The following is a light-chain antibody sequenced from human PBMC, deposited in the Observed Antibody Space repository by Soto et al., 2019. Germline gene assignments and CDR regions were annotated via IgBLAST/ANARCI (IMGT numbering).Light chain of an antibody. Sequence: DIQMTQSPSTLSASVGDRVTITCRASQSVRSWLAWYQQKPGKAPMLLIYMASSLESGVPSRFSGSGSGTEFTLTISSLQPDDFATYYCQQYNSYPYTFGQGTKVDIK. CDR2: MAS. V-gene: IGKV1-5*03. CDR1: QSVRSW. J-gene: IGKJ2*01. CDR3: QQYNSYPYT.